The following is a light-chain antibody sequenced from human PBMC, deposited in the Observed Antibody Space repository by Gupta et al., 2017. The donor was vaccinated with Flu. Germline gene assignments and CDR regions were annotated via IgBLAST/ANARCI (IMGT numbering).Light chain of an antibody. Sequence: KVIISCSGTTSNVGSNYVVWYRQLPATDPHLLIYDDISRPSGIFDRFSCYPSGSYATLVTVGLQTGDEATYYCGTWDTSLNASVFGGGTKLTVL. J-gene: IGLJ3*02. CDR2: DDI. CDR1: TSNVGSNY. V-gene: IGLV1-51*02. CDR3: GTWDTSLNASV.